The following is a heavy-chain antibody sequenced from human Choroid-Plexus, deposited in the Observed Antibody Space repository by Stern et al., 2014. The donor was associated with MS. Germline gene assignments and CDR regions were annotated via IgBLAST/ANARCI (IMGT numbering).Heavy chain of an antibody. CDR3: AKDRQYLTYFFDH. D-gene: IGHD2/OR15-2a*01. J-gene: IGHJ5*02. CDR2: VSYDGSNK. Sequence: QLVQSGGGVVQPGRPLRLSCVASGFTLGSCAMHWVRQAPGKGLEWVEGVSYDGSNKYYADSVKGRFTISRDNSQNTLYMQMSSLRPEDTAVYYCAKDRQYLTYFFDHWGQGSLVTVSS. CDR1: GFTLGSCA. V-gene: IGHV3-30*18.